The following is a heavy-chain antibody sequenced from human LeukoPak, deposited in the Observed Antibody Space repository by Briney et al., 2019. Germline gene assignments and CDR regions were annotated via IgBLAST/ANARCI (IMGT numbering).Heavy chain of an antibody. D-gene: IGHD4-17*01. V-gene: IGHV4-59*08. J-gene: IGHJ4*02. CDR1: GGSISSYY. CDR2: IYYSGST. Sequence: TSETLSLTCTVSGGSISSYYWSWIRQPPGKGLEWIGYIYYSGSTYYNPSLKSRVTISVDKSKNQFSLKLSSVTAADTAIYYCARLTTMTFYFDYWGQGTLVTVSS. CDR3: ARLTTMTFYFDY.